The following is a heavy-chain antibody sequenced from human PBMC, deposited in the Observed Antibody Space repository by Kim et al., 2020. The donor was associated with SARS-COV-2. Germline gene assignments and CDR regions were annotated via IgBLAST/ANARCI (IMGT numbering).Heavy chain of an antibody. D-gene: IGHD1-26*01. CDR2: TYFQSRWYT. CDR1: GDSVSSNSVA. V-gene: IGHV6-1*01. Sequence: SPTLSLTCAISGDSVSSNSVAWRWIRQSPSRGLEWLARTYFQSRWYTDYAISMKSRITIYADTSINQLSLQMSSVTPEDTAIYYCVRRAYSGFSGAFDTWGQGTMVTVSS. J-gene: IGHJ3*02. CDR3: VRRAYSGFSGAFDT.